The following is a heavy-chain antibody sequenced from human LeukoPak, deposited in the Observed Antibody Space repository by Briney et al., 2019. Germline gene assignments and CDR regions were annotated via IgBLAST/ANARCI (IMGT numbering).Heavy chain of an antibody. CDR1: GFTFSGYW. V-gene: IGHV3-74*01. Sequence: AGGSLRLSCAASGFTFSGYWMHGVRQAPGKGLVWVSRISSDGTSTSYADSVRGRFTISRDNAKNTLYLQVNSLGAEDTAVYYCARTLYSGSALGVWGQGTLVTVSS. J-gene: IGHJ4*02. CDR3: ARTLYSGSALGV. D-gene: IGHD1-26*01. CDR2: ISSDGTST.